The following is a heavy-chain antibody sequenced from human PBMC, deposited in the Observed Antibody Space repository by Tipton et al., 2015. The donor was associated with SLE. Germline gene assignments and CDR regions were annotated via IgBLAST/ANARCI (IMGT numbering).Heavy chain of an antibody. V-gene: IGHV3-53*01. CDR1: GFTVSSNY. Sequence: SLRLSCAASGFTVSSNYMSWVRQAPGKGLEWVSVIYSGGSTYYADSVKGRFTISRDNSKNTLYLQMNSLRAEDTAVYYCAKGSYCSGGSCYSDYWGQGTLVTVSS. CDR3: AKGSYCSGGSCYSDY. J-gene: IGHJ4*02. CDR2: IYSGGST. D-gene: IGHD2-15*01.